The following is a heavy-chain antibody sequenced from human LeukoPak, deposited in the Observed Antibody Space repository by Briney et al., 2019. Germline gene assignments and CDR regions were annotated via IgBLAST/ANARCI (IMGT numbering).Heavy chain of an antibody. V-gene: IGHV4-39*07. Sequence: PSETLSLTCTVSGGSISSSSYYWGWIRQPPGKGLEWIGSIHYSGNTYYNPSLKSRVTISVDTSKNQFSLKLSSVTAADTAVYYCARGTMTTVTYYFDYWGQGTLVTASS. D-gene: IGHD4-17*01. CDR2: IHYSGNT. CDR1: GGSISSSSYY. J-gene: IGHJ4*02. CDR3: ARGTMTTVTYYFDY.